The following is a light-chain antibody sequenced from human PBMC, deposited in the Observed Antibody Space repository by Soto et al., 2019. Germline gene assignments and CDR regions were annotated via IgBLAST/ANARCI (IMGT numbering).Light chain of an antibody. CDR1: QDISNY. Sequence: DIQMTQSPSSLSASVGDRVTITCQASQDISNYFNWYQQKPGKAPKLLIYDASNLETGVPSRLSGSGSGTDFTFTISSLQHEDIATYYCQQYDNLPPFTCGPGTKVDIK. V-gene: IGKV1-33*01. J-gene: IGKJ3*01. CDR2: DAS. CDR3: QQYDNLPPFT.